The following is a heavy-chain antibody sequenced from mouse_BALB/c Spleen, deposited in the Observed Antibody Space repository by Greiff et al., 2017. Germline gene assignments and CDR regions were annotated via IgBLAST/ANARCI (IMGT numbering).Heavy chain of an antibody. CDR2: IGCYNGAT. CDR1: GYSFTGYY. Sequence: LVKTGASVKISCKASGYSFTGYYMHWVKQSHGKCLEWIGYIGCYNGATSYTQKFKGKATFTVDTSSSIAYMQFNSLTSEDSAVYYCERWDDDDGYLDYWGQGTTLTVSS. CDR3: ERWDDDDGYLDY. D-gene: IGHD2-4*01. V-gene: IGHV1S34*01. J-gene: IGHJ2*01.